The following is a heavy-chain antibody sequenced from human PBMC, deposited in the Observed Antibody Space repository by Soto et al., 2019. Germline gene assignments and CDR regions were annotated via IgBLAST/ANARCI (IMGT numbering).Heavy chain of an antibody. CDR2: ISGGGDAT. Sequence: EVQLLESGGGLVQPGGSLRLSCAASGFTFGNYAFSWVRQAPGKGLEWVSVISGGGDATYYPDSVKGRFTTSRDNSKNTVYLQMNSLRAEDTAVYYCAKKSLGSRTLPSLYYVDYWGQGTLVTVSS. J-gene: IGHJ4*02. V-gene: IGHV3-23*01. CDR1: GFTFGNYA. D-gene: IGHD7-27*01. CDR3: AKKSLGSRTLPSLYYVDY.